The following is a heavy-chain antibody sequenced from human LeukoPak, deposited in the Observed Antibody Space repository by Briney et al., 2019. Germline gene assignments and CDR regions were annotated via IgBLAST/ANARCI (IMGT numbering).Heavy chain of an antibody. J-gene: IGHJ6*03. V-gene: IGHV3-48*03. Sequence: PGGSLRLSCAASGFTFSSYEINWVRQAPGKGLEWVSYISSTGNNIYYADSVKGRFTISRDNVKNSLYLQMNSLRAEDTAVYYCARVPRYCSGGNCYSGGLGYMDVWGKGTTVTISS. CDR2: ISSTGNNI. CDR1: GFTFSSYE. CDR3: ARVPRYCSGGNCYSGGLGYMDV. D-gene: IGHD2-15*01.